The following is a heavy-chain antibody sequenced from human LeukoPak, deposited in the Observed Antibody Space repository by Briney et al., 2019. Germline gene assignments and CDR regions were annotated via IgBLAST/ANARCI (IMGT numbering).Heavy chain of an antibody. CDR3: GRGHWGLDY. J-gene: IGHJ4*02. D-gene: IGHD7-27*01. V-gene: IGHV3-11*04. Sequence: GGSLRLSCAASGFIFSDSYMTWIRQAPGKGLEWVSFISNTGDSIYYADSVKGRFTTSRDNAKSSLSLQMNSLRAEDTAVYYCGRGHWGLDYWGQGALVTVSS. CDR1: GFIFSDSY. CDR2: ISNTGDSI.